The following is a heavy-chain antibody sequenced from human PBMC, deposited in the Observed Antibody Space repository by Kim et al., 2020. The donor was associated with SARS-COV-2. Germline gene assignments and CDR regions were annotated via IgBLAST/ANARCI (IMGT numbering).Heavy chain of an antibody. V-gene: IGHV4-39*01. Sequence: SETLSLTCAVTGGSISSSFNYWGWIRPTPGKGLEWIGSVYHSGTTYDSPSLKSGVTVSVDTSKNEFSLKVTSVAAADTAVYFCARLPHDSSGYVDCWGQGVLVTVSS. CDR3: ARLPHDSSGYVDC. J-gene: IGHJ4*02. D-gene: IGHD3-22*01. CDR1: GGSISSSFNY. CDR2: VYHSGTT.